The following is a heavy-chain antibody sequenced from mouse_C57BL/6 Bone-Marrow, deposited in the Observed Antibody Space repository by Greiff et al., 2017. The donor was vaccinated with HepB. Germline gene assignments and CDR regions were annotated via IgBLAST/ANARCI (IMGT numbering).Heavy chain of an antibody. D-gene: IGHD1-1*01. CDR3: ARGGTTELFDD. CDR2: IDPSDSYT. Sequence: VQLQQPGAELVMPGASVKLSCKASGYTFTSYWMHWVKQRPGQGLEWIGEIDPSDSYTNYNQKFKGKSTLTVDKSSSTAYMQLSSLTSEDSAVYYCARGGTTELFDDWGQGTTLTVSS. V-gene: IGHV1-69*01. CDR1: GYTFTSYW. J-gene: IGHJ2*01.